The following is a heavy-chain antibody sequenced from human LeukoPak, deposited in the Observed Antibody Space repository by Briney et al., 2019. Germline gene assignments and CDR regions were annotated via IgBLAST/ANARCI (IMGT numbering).Heavy chain of an antibody. Sequence: GASVKVSCKASGYTFTSYYMHWVRQAPGQGLEWMGITNPSGGSTSYAQKFQGRVTMTRDTSTSTVYMELSSLRSEDTAVYYCARDPKWELRESCFDYWGQGTLVTVSS. CDR2: TNPSGGST. V-gene: IGHV1-46*01. CDR1: GYTFTSYY. J-gene: IGHJ4*02. D-gene: IGHD1-26*01. CDR3: ARDPKWELRESCFDY.